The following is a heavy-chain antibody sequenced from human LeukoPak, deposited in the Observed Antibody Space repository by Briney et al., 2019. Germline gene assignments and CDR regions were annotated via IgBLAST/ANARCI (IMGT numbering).Heavy chain of an antibody. Sequence: GSSVKVSCKASGGTFSSYAISWVRQAPGQGLEWMGGIIPIFGTANYAQKFQGRVTITADKSTSTAYMELSSPRSEDTAVYYCARDGGEAAAGTYGWFDPWGQGTLVTVSS. CDR2: IIPIFGTA. CDR3: ARDGGEAAAGTYGWFDP. J-gene: IGHJ5*02. CDR1: GGTFSSYA. V-gene: IGHV1-69*06. D-gene: IGHD6-13*01.